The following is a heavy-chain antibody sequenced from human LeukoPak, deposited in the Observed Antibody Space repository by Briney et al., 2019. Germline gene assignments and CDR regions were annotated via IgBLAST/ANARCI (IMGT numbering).Heavy chain of an antibody. V-gene: IGHV3-23*01. Sequence: GGSLRLSCAASGFTFSSYAMHWVRQAPGKGLEWVSAISGSGGSTYYADSVKGRFTISRDNSKNTLYLQMNSLRAEDTAVYYCANRDTAMGEGAFDIWGQGTMVTVSS. D-gene: IGHD5-18*01. CDR3: ANRDTAMGEGAFDI. J-gene: IGHJ3*02. CDR2: ISGSGGST. CDR1: GFTFSSYA.